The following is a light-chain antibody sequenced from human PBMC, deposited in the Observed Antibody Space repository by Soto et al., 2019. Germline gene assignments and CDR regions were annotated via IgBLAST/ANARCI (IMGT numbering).Light chain of an antibody. J-gene: IGKJ1*01. V-gene: IGKV3-15*01. CDR2: GAS. Sequence: EVVMTQSPGTLSVSPGERASLSCRASQSVSGNLAWYQQTPGQAPRLLIHGASTRATGIPARFSGSGSGTDFTLTISSLQSEDFAFYYCQQYNDWPRTVGQGTKVDIK. CDR1: QSVSGN. CDR3: QQYNDWPRT.